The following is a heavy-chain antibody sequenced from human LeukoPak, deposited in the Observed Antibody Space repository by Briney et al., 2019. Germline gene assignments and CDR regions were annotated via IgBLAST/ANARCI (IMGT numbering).Heavy chain of an antibody. D-gene: IGHD1-14*01. CDR1: GYPFTTWE. Sequence: ASVNVSCKTSGYPFTTWEINWVRQAAGQGLEWMRWVHPNSGNPAYAQKFQGRVTMTRDTSISTAYMELSGLRFDDTAVYFCARGPRNDPWGQGTLVTVSS. CDR2: VHPNSGNP. CDR3: ARGPRNDP. J-gene: IGHJ5*02. V-gene: IGHV1-8*01.